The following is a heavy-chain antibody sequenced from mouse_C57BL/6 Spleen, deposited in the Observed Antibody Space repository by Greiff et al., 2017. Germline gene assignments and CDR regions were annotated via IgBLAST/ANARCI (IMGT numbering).Heavy chain of an antibody. V-gene: IGHV1-64*01. CDR1: GYTFNNYW. CDR2: IHPNSGST. CDR3: ARGTPYCDISCDYFDS. D-gene: IGHD1-1*01. Sequence: QVQLQQPGAELVKPGASVKLSCKASGYTFNNYWMHWVKQRPGQGLEWIGMIHPNSGSTNYNEKVKSKATLTGDKSSSTAYMQLSSLTSEDSAVYYCARGTPYCDISCDYFDSWGQGTTLTVSS. J-gene: IGHJ2*01.